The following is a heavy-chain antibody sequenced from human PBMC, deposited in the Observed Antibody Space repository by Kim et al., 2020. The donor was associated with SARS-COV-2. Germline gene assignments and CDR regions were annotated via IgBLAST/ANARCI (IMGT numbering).Heavy chain of an antibody. J-gene: IGHJ5*01. D-gene: IGHD3-16*01. CDR1: GFTFDRYW. V-gene: IGHV3-74*01. CDR3: VIEGDGNYGPDS. Sequence: GGSLRLSCAASGFTFDRYWMQWVRQAPGKGLVWVSRIKRDGNSANYADSVRGRFTISRDNAKNTLYLQMSGLRAEDTAVYYCVIEGDGNYGPDSWGQGTLVTVSS. CDR2: IKRDGNSA.